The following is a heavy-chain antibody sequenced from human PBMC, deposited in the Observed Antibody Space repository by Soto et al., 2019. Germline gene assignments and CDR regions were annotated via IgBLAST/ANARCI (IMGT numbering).Heavy chain of an antibody. CDR3: AKDLSWNPAEYNWFDP. V-gene: IGHV3-23*01. CDR2: ISDGGDST. Sequence: PGGSLRLSCVVSGFTFTTYAMSWVRQAPGKGLEWVSTISDGGDSTYYADSVNGRFTISRDNSKSTLYLQMNSLRAEDTAIYYCAKDLSWNPAEYNWFDPWGQGTLVTVSS. J-gene: IGHJ5*02. CDR1: GFTFTTYA. D-gene: IGHD1-1*01.